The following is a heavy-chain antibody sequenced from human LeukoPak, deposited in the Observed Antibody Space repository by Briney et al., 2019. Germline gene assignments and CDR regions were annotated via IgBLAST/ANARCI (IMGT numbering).Heavy chain of an antibody. J-gene: IGHJ4*02. V-gene: IGHV3-64*01. CDR2: IRGNGGST. D-gene: IGHD2-21*02. CDR1: GFTFSSYP. Sequence: EGSLRLSCAASGFTFSSYPMHWVRQAPGKGLEYVSGIRGNGGSTYYANSVKGRFTISRDNSKNTLYLRMGSLRAEDMAVYFCARGDDCILFDYWGQGALVTVSS. CDR3: ARGDDCILFDY.